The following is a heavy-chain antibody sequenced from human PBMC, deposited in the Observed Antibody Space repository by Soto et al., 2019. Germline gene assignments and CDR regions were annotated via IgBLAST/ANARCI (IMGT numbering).Heavy chain of an antibody. CDR3: TTDSRTTLPEIRFDY. CDR2: VKSKADGGSG. Sequence: PGGSLRLSCAASGFPFNNAWINWVRQVPGKGLEWVGRVKSKADGGSGDYAAPVKGRFVVSRDDSKDIVYLRMNSLKIEDTGVYYCTTDSRTTLPEIRFDYWGHGTQVTVSS. CDR1: GFPFNNAW. V-gene: IGHV3-15*07. J-gene: IGHJ4*01. D-gene: IGHD1-26*01.